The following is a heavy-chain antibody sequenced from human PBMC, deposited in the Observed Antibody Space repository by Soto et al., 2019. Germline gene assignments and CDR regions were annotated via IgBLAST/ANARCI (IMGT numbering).Heavy chain of an antibody. D-gene: IGHD2-15*01. CDR2: ISSSGTFK. CDR3: ARDPPHGGTSSWDADS. V-gene: IGHV3-21*01. Sequence: GGSLRLSCEASGFIFTTNSMNWVRQVPGKGLQWLSSISSSGTFKSYGDSVKGRFTISRDNAKNSLFLQMDNLSGEDTGLYYCARDPPHGGTSSWDADSWGPGTLVTVSS. CDR1: GFIFTTNS. J-gene: IGHJ4*02.